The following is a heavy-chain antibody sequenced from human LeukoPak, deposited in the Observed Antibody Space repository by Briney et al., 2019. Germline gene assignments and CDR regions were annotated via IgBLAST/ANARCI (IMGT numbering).Heavy chain of an antibody. J-gene: IGHJ3*02. D-gene: IGHD5-24*01. V-gene: IGHV3-21*01. Sequence: GGSLRLSCAASGFTFSHHGMNWVRQAPGKGLEWVSSISSSSSYIYYADSVKGRFTISRDNAKNSLYLQMNSLRAEDTAVYYCARALEMATIWDAFDIWGQGTMVTVSS. CDR2: ISSSSSYI. CDR1: GFTFSHHG. CDR3: ARALEMATIWDAFDI.